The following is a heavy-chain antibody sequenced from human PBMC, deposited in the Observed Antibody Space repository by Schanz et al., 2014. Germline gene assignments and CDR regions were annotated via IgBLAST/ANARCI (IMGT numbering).Heavy chain of an antibody. CDR1: GFTFSYYS. CDR3: VKLPGATGTTSHFDY. V-gene: IGHV3-23*01. D-gene: IGHD1-1*01. J-gene: IGHJ4*02. Sequence: EVQLLESGGGLVQPGGSLRLSCAASGFTFSYYSLNWVRQAPGKGPEWVSAIGGDASRTYYADSVKGRFTISRDNSKSTLYLQMNSLRADDTAVYYCVKLPGATGTTSHFDYWGQGTLVTVSS. CDR2: IGGDASRT.